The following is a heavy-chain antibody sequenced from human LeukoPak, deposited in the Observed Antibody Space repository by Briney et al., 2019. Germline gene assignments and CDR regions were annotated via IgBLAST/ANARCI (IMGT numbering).Heavy chain of an antibody. CDR3: ATPYYYDSSGALDI. Sequence: GGSLRLSCAASGFTFSTYAVNWVRQAPGKGLEWVSTISGSGDSTYYADSVKGRFTISRDNAKNSLYLQMNSLRAEDTAVYYCATPYYYDSSGALDIWGQGTMVTVSS. V-gene: IGHV3-21*01. D-gene: IGHD3-22*01. CDR2: ISGSGDST. CDR1: GFTFSTYA. J-gene: IGHJ3*02.